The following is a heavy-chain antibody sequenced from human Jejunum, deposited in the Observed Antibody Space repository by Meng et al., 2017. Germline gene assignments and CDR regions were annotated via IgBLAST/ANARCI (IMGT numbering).Heavy chain of an antibody. CDR3: ARDHMGSLDY. J-gene: IGHJ4*02. V-gene: IGHV4-61*08. D-gene: IGHD1-26*01. CDR2: AST. Sequence: GRLQGPGPGRVRPSETLSLICSVSGGSVSSAGYQWSWIRQPPGKGLEWIGYASTNYNPSLKSRVTISVDTSKNQFSLRLTSVTAADTAVYYCARDHMGSLDYWGQGILVTVSS. CDR1: GGSVSSAGYQ.